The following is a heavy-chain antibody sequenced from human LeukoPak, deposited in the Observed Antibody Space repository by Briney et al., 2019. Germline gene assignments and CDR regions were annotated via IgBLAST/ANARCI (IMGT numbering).Heavy chain of an antibody. V-gene: IGHV1-46*01. CDR2: INPSGGST. CDR1: GYTFTSYY. J-gene: IGHJ4*02. CDR3: AGAPFVSVEDPKYSSGWSSFDY. D-gene: IGHD6-19*01. Sequence: GASVKVSCKASGYTFTSYYMHWVRQAPGQGLEWMGIINPSGGSTSYAQKFQGRVTMTRDTSTSTVYMELSSLRSEDTAVYYCAGAPFVSVEDPKYSSGWSSFDYWGQGSLVTVSS.